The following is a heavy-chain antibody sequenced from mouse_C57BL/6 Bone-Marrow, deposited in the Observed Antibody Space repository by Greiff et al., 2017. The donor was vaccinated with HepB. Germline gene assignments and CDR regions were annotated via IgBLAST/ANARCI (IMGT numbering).Heavy chain of an antibody. CDR1: GFTFSSYA. CDR3: ASSGYFDV. CDR2: ISDGGSYT. V-gene: IGHV5-4*03. Sequence: EVMLVESGGGLVKPGGSLKLSCAASGFTFSSYAMSWVRQTPEKRLEWVATISDGGSYTYYPDNVKGRFTISRDNAKNNLYLQMSHLKSEDTAMYYCASSGYFDVWGTGTTVTVSS. J-gene: IGHJ1*03.